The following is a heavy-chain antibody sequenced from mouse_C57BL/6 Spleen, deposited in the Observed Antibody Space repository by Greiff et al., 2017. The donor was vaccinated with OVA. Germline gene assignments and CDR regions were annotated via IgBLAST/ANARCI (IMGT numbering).Heavy chain of an antibody. D-gene: IGHD3-3*01. CDR1: GFTFSDYG. Sequence: EVQRVESGGGLVKPGGSLKLSCAASGFTFSDYGMHWVRQAPENGLEWVAYISSGSSTIYYADTVKGRFTISRDNAKNTLFLQMTSLRSEDTAMYYCARSRGFAYWGQGTLVTVSA. V-gene: IGHV5-17*01. J-gene: IGHJ3*01. CDR3: ARSRGFAY. CDR2: ISSGSSTI.